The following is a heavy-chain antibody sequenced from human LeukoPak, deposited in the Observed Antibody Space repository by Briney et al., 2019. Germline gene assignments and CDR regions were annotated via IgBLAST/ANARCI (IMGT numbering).Heavy chain of an antibody. V-gene: IGHV3-64D*06. CDR3: VRGYGSGSSI. J-gene: IGHJ4*02. CDR2: VSDNGGRT. D-gene: IGHD3-10*01. CDR1: GFTFGNYD. Sequence: PGGSLRLSCSASGFTFGNYDMYWVRQAPGKGLEYVSAVSDNGGRTHYADSVNGRFTISRDNSKNTLYLQMSSLRAEDTAVYYCVRGYGSGSSIWGQGTLATVSS.